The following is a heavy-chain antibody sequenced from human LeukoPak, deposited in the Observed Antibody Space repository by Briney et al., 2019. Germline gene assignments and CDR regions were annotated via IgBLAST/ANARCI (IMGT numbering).Heavy chain of an antibody. CDR3: ARGVYCSSTSCSHFDY. J-gene: IGHJ4*02. CDR2: IYYSGST. CDR1: SGSISSYY. D-gene: IGHD2-2*01. Sequence: SETLSLTCTVSSGSISSYYWSWIRQPPGKGLEWIGYIYYSGSTNYNPSLESRVTISVDTSKNQFSLKLSSVTAADTAVYYCARGVYCSSTSCSHFDYWGQGTLVTVSS. V-gene: IGHV4-59*01.